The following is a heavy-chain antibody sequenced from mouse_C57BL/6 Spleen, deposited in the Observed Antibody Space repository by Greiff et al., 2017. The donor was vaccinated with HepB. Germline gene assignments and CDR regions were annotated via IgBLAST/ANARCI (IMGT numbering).Heavy chain of an antibody. Sequence: QQSCKASGYTFTSYWMHWVKQRPGRGLEWIGRIDPNSGGTKYNEKFKSKATLTVDKPSSTAYMQLSSLTSEDSAVYYCARRDDYYGLYWYFDVWGTGTTVTVSS. CDR3: ARRDDYYGLYWYFDV. CDR2: IDPNSGGT. D-gene: IGHD1-1*01. CDR1: GYTFTSYW. V-gene: IGHV1-72*01. J-gene: IGHJ1*03.